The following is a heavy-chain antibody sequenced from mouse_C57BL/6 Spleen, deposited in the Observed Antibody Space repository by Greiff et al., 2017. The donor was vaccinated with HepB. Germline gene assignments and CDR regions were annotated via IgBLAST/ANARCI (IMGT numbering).Heavy chain of an antibody. CDR3: ARNYYGSSYPNYFDY. CDR2: IYPRDGST. Sequence: QVQLQQSDAELVKPGASVKISCKVSGYTFTDHTIHWMKQRPEQGLEWIGYIYPRDGSTKYNEKFKGKATLTADKSSSTAYMQLNSLTSEDSAVYFCARNYYGSSYPNYFDYWGQGTTLTVSS. V-gene: IGHV1-78*01. D-gene: IGHD1-1*01. J-gene: IGHJ2*01. CDR1: GYTFTDHT.